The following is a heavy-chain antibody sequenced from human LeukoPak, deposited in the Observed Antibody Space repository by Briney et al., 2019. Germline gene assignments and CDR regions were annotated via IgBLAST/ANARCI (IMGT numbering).Heavy chain of an antibody. D-gene: IGHD6-6*01. CDR2: INSDGSGT. V-gene: IGHV3-74*01. J-gene: IGHJ4*02. CDR3: AKAIHSSSSGVVDY. CDR1: GFTFSRYY. Sequence: GGSLRLSCAASGFTFSRYYMHWVRQAPGKGLVWVSRINSDGSGTTYADSVKGRFTVSRDNAKNTLYLQMNSLRAEDTAVYYCAKAIHSSSSGVVDYWGQGTLVTVSS.